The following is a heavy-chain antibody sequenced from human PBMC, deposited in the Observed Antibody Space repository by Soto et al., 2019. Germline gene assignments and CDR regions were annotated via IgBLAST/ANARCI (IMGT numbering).Heavy chain of an antibody. Sequence: QVHLQESGPGLVKPSETLSLTCTVSGVSVSSGRFYLNWIRQAPGKGLEWIGNISYSGRTNYNPSIKSRVIMSLSTSKNQFSLKLTPVTAADTAVYYCARDPYNWNAHYYYGMDVWGQGTTVTVSS. V-gene: IGHV4-61*01. D-gene: IGHD1-1*01. J-gene: IGHJ6*02. CDR1: GVSVSSGRFY. CDR2: ISYSGRT. CDR3: ARDPYNWNAHYYYGMDV.